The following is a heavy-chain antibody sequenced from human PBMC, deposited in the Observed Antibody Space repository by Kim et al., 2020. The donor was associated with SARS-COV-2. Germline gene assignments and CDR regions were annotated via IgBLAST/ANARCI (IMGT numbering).Heavy chain of an antibody. V-gene: IGHV1-18*01. Sequence: ASVKVSCRASGYTLENYGFSWMRQAPGQGLEWMGWISGSGEKTKYALDLLGRVTMTTDTSTRTAYLELRSLRSDDTAMYYCARTTRDIVVVPVAYYFDYWGQGTLVTVSS. CDR3: ARTTRDIVVVPVAYYFDY. J-gene: IGHJ4*02. CDR2: ISGSGEKT. D-gene: IGHD2-2*01. CDR1: GYTLENYG.